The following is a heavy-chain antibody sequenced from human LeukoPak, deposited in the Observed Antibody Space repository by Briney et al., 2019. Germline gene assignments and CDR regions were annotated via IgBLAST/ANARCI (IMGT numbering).Heavy chain of an antibody. CDR2: ISGSGGST. J-gene: IGHJ4*02. V-gene: IGHV3-23*01. CDR1: GFTFNNFA. D-gene: IGHD3-22*01. CDR3: AREYDYYDSSDYLGD. Sequence: PGGSLRLSCAASGFTFNNFAMSWVRQAPGKGLEWVSAISGSGGSTYYADSVKGRFTISRDNSKNTLYLQMNSLRAEDTAGYYCAREYDYYDSSDYLGDWVQETLVTVPS.